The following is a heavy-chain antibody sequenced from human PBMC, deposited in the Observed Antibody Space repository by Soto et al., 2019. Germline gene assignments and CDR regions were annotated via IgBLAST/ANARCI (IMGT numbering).Heavy chain of an antibody. J-gene: IGHJ3*02. D-gene: IGHD3-22*01. CDR2: IYYSGST. V-gene: IGHV4-31*03. CDR3: ARTGGPRITMIVVVPWAGAFDI. CDR1: GGSISSGGYY. Sequence: SETLSLTCTVSGGSISSGGYYWSWVRQHPGKGLEWIGYIYYSGSTYYNPSLKSRVTISVDTSKNQFSLKLSSVTAADTAVYYCARTGGPRITMIVVVPWAGAFDIWGQGTMVTVSS.